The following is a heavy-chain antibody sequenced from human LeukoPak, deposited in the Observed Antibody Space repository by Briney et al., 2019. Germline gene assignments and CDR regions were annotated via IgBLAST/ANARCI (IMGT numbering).Heavy chain of an antibody. V-gene: IGHV3-23*01. Sequence: GGSLRLSCAAPGFTFPSYAMSWVRQAPGRGLEWIAAISGGGSHSWHADSVKGRFTISSDNSRDTLYLQMNSLRVGDTAVHYCARGSAWACHGVRCYPLDNWGQGALVTVSS. CDR2: ISGGGSHS. J-gene: IGHJ4*02. D-gene: IGHD2-8*01. CDR1: GFTFPSYA. CDR3: ARGSAWACHGVRCYPLDN.